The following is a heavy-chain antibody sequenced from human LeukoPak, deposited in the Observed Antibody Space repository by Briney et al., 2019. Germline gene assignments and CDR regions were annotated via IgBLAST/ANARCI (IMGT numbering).Heavy chain of an antibody. J-gene: IGHJ4*02. Sequence: GGSLRLSCAASGFTFSTYAMNWVRQAPGKGLEWVSTISGIDTFYADSVKGRFTISRDNSKNTLYLQMISLRAEDTAVYYCARNENSGWGYFDYWGQGTLVTVSS. V-gene: IGHV3-23*01. CDR3: ARNENSGWGYFDY. CDR2: ISGIDT. CDR1: GFTFSTYA. D-gene: IGHD5-12*01.